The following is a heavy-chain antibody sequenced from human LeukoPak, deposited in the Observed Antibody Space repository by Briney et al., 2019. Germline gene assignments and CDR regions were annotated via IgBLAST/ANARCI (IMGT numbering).Heavy chain of an antibody. Sequence: TLSLTCTVSSGSISSYYWSWIRQPPGKGLECIGYVSYSGSTNYNPSLKSRVTISVDTSTNQFSLKLTSVTAADTAVYYCAGSPLIYYDTSGYYLSWGQGTLVTVSS. CDR1: SGSISSYY. CDR3: AGSPLIYYDTSGYYLS. D-gene: IGHD3-22*01. CDR2: VSYSGST. V-gene: IGHV4-59*01. J-gene: IGHJ4*02.